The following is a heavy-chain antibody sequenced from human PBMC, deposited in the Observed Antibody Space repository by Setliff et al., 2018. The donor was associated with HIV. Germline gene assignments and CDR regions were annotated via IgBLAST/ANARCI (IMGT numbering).Heavy chain of an antibody. CDR2: IIPILGVA. Sequence: ASVKVSCKASRSTFNSHTINWVRQAPGQGLDWMGRIIPILGVANYAQRFQGKVMITADKSTSTAYMELTSLRFDDTAMYYCVRGVQSPPHYSYYYMDVWGEGTMVTVSS. V-gene: IGHV1-69*02. CDR1: RSTFNSHT. J-gene: IGHJ6*03. CDR3: VRGVQSPPHYSYYYMDV. D-gene: IGHD3-3*01.